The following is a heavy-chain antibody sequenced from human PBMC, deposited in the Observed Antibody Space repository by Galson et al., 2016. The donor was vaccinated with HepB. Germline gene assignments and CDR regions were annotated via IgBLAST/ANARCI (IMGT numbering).Heavy chain of an antibody. J-gene: IGHJ4*02. CDR2: ISGFGGST. CDR1: GLTFRNYA. Sequence: SLRLSCAASGLTFRNYAMTWVRQAPGKGLEWVSTISGFGGSTYYADSVKGRFTISRDNSKNTLFLQMSSLWAEDSALYYCANLRDYWGQGTLVTVSS. V-gene: IGHV3-23*01. CDR3: ANLRDY.